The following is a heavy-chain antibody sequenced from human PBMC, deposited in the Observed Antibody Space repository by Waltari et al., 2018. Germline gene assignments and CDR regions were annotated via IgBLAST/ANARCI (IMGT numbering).Heavy chain of an antibody. CDR2: SFADGTT. J-gene: IGHJ1*01. CDR1: GATIDSNY. V-gene: IGHV3-66*02. CDR3: ARAGHPNS. D-gene: IGHD1-1*01. Sequence: EVYLEQSGGGLVQPGGSLKLSCAASGATIDSNYMNWIRQVPGKGRQCISVSFADGTTHSPYSVRGRFAISRDTSENTLYLQLSGLRPDDSGFYYCARAGHPNSWGQGALVTVSS.